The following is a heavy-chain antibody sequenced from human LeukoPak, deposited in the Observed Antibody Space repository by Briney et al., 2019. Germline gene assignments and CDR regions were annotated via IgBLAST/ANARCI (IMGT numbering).Heavy chain of an antibody. CDR1: GFTFSGYG. D-gene: IGHD2-2*01. J-gene: IGHJ4*02. V-gene: IGHV3-23*01. CDR3: AKDSTLYCSSTSCYPDY. CDR2: ISGSGGST. Sequence: GGSLRLSCAASGFTFSGYGMHWVRQAPGKGLEWVSAISGSGGSTYYADSVKGRFTISRDNSKNTLYLQMNSLRAEDTAVYYCAKDSTLYCSSTSCYPDYWGQGTLVTVSS.